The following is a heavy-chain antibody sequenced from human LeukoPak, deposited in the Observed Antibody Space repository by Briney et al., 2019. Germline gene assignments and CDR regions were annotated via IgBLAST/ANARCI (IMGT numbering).Heavy chain of an antibody. Sequence: ASVKVSCKTSGYTFTDSYIHWVRQAPGQGLEWMGRINLNSGDQNYPQKFQGRVTMTRDTSISTAYMEMSSLTSDDTAVYYCARSARHCNNGVCFTDYYIDLWGKGTTVIVSS. D-gene: IGHD2-8*01. CDR3: ARSARHCNNGVCFTDYYIDL. J-gene: IGHJ6*03. V-gene: IGHV1-2*06. CDR1: GYTFTDSY. CDR2: INLNSGDQ.